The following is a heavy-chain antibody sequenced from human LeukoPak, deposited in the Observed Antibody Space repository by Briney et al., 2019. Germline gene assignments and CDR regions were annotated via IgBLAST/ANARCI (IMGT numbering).Heavy chain of an antibody. V-gene: IGHV4-34*01. CDR1: GGSFSGYY. CDR2: INHSGST. D-gene: IGHD6-6*01. CDR3: VRVGSSRVYYYMDV. Sequence: SETLSLTCAVYGGSFSGYYWSWIRQPPGKGLEWIGEINHSGSTNYNPSLKSRVTISVDTSKNQFSLTLSSVTAADTAAYYCVRVGSSRVYYYMDVWGKGTTVTVSS. J-gene: IGHJ6*03.